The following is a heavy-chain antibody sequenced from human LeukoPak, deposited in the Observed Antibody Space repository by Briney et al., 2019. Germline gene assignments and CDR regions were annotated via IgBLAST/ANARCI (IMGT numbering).Heavy chain of an antibody. CDR2: ISAYNGNT. J-gene: IGHJ4*02. D-gene: IGHD5-24*01. V-gene: IGHV1-18*01. CDR1: GYTFTSSG. CDR3: ARARWLDY. Sequence: ASVKVSCKASGYTFTSSGVGWVRQAPGQGLEWMGWISAYNGNTNYAQNLQGRVTMTTDTSTNTAYMQLRSLRSDDTAVYYCARARWLDYWGQGTLVTVSS.